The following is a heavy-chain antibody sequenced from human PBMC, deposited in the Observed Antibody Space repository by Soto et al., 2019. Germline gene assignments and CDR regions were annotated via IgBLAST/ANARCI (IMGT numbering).Heavy chain of an antibody. Sequence: QITLKESGPTLVKPTQTLTLTCTFSGFSLSTSGVGVGWIRQPPGKALEWLALIYWDDDKRYSPSLKSRLTSPKATSQHQVVLTMTNMDPVDTATYYSAHSHSITIVRGVIIPYFDYWGPGTLVTVSS. CDR1: GFSLSTSGVG. V-gene: IGHV2-5*02. J-gene: IGHJ4*02. D-gene: IGHD3-10*01. CDR2: IYWDDDK. CDR3: AHSHSITIVRGVIIPYFDY.